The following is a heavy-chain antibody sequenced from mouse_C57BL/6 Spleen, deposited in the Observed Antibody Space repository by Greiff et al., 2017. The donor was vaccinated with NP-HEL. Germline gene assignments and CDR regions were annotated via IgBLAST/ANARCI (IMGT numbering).Heavy chain of an antibody. CDR3: ARGEYRGYWAY. Sequence: EVKLMESGPGMVKPSQSLSLTCTVTGYSITSGYDWHWIRHFPGNKLEWMGYISYSGSTNYNPSLKSRISITHDTSKNHFFLKLNSVTTEDTATYYCARGEYRGYWAYWGQGTLVTVSA. V-gene: IGHV3-1*01. D-gene: IGHD2-14*01. CDR2: ISYSGST. J-gene: IGHJ3*01. CDR1: GYSITSGYD.